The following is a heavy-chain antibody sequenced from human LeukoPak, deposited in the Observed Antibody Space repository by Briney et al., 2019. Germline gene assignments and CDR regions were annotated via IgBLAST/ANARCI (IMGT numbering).Heavy chain of an antibody. J-gene: IGHJ4*02. CDR1: GGSISSGDYY. V-gene: IGHV4-39*07. CDR3: ARFYGDYEYYFDY. Sequence: PSETLSLTCTVSGGSISSGDYYWSWIRQPPGKGLEWIGSIYHSGSTYYNPSLKSRVTISVDTSKNQFSLKLSSVTAADTAVYYCARFYGDYEYYFDYWGQGTLVTVSS. D-gene: IGHD4-17*01. CDR2: IYHSGST.